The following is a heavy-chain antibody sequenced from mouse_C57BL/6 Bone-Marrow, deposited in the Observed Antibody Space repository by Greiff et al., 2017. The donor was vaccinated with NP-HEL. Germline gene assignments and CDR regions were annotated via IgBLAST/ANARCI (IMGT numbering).Heavy chain of an antibody. V-gene: IGHV1-81*01. CDR3: AREAWLRRGIYYAMDY. CDR2: IYPRSGNT. D-gene: IGHD2-2*01. Sequence: VKLMESGAELARPGASVKLSCKASGYTFTSYGISWVKQRTGQGLEWIGEIYPRSGNTYYNEKFKGKATLTADKSSSTAYMELRSLTSEDSAVYFCAREAWLRRGIYYAMDYWGQGTSVTVSS. J-gene: IGHJ4*01. CDR1: GYTFTSYG.